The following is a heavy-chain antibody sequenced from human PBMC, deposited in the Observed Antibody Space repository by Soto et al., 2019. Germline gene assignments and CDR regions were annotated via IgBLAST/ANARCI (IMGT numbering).Heavy chain of an antibody. J-gene: IGHJ4*02. Sequence: PSETLSLTCTVSGGSISSYYWSWIRQPPGKGLEWIGYIYYSGSTNYNPSLKSRVTISVDTSKNQFSLKLSSVTAADTAVYYCARVGVLLWPDFDDWGQGTLVTVSS. CDR1: GGSISSYY. CDR2: IYYSGST. D-gene: IGHD3-10*01. V-gene: IGHV4-59*01. CDR3: ARVGVLLWPDFDD.